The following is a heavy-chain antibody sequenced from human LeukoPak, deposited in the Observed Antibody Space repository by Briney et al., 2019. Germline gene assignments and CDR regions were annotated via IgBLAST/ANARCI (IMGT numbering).Heavy chain of an antibody. J-gene: IGHJ4*02. D-gene: IGHD3-9*01. CDR2: IYPGDSDT. Sequence: GESLKISCKGSGYSFTNYWIGWVRQMPGKGLEWMGIIYPGDSDTRYSPSFQGQVTISADKSISTAYLQWSSLEASDTAMYYCARNIFTNHPPTFFDFWGQGTLVTVSS. CDR1: GYSFTNYW. CDR3: ARNIFTNHPPTFFDF. V-gene: IGHV5-51*01.